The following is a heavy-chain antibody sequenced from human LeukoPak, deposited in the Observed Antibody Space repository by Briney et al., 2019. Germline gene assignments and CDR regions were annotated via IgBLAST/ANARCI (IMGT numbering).Heavy chain of an antibody. CDR3: AREIPLTYEGAFDI. CDR1: GYTFTGYY. Sequence: ASVKVCCKASGYTFTGYYMHWVRQAPGPGLEWMGWINPNSGGTNYAQKFQGGVTMTRDTSISTAYMELSRLRSDDTAVYYCAREIPLTYEGAFDIWGQGTMVTVSS. CDR2: INPNSGGT. J-gene: IGHJ3*02. D-gene: IGHD3-9*01. V-gene: IGHV1-2*02.